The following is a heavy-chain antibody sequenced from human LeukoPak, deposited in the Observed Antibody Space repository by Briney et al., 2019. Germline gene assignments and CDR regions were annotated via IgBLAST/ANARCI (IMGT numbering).Heavy chain of an antibody. CDR2: VFQLQTVRT. J-gene: IGHJ4*02. D-gene: IGHD3-10*02. CDR1: GSSITSTSY. Sequence: SETLSLTCTVSGSSITSTSYWAWFRQPPGRGLEWIATVFQLQTVRTFNNPSLESRVTMSLDTSQNQFSLNLTSVTAADTALYFCARVLNVPKLIDYWGQGTLVTVSS. CDR3: ARVLNVPKLIDY. V-gene: IGHV4-38-2*02.